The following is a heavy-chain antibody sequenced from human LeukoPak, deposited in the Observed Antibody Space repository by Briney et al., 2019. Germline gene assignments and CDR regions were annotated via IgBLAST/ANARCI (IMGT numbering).Heavy chain of an antibody. D-gene: IGHD3-22*01. CDR2: ISYDGSNK. CDR1: GFTFSSYG. Sequence: GGSLRLSCAASGFTFSSYGMHWVRQAPGKGLEWVAVISYDGSNKYYADSVKGRFTISRDNSKNTLYLQMNSLRAEDTAVYYCAKAGSSGYPPDYWGQGTLVTVSS. CDR3: AKAGSSGYPPDY. J-gene: IGHJ4*02. V-gene: IGHV3-30*18.